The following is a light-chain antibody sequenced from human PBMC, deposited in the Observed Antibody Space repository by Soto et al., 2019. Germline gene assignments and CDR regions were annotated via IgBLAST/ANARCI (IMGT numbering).Light chain of an antibody. CDR3: QQTYSVPAT. V-gene: IGKV1-39*01. J-gene: IGKJ1*01. CDR2: AAS. Sequence: IQMTQSPSSLSASVGDRVTITCRTTQNIRNYLNWYQQKPGEAPKLLIYAASGLQSGVPSRFSASGSGTDFTLTIAYLQPEDFAAYYCQQTYSVPATFGQGTKV. CDR1: QNIRNY.